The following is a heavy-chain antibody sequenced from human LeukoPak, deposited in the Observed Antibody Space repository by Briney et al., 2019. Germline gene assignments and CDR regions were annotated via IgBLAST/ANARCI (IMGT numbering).Heavy chain of an antibody. D-gene: IGHD3-10*01. CDR3: ARDRDYGSGSYYPSYYFDY. CDR1: GFTFSGYW. Sequence: GGSLRLSCAASGFTFSGYWMSWVRQAPGKGLEWVANIRQDGSDKYYVDSVKGRFTISRDNAKKSLSLQMNSLRAEDTAVYYCARDRDYGSGSYYPSYYFDYWGQGTLVTVSS. V-gene: IGHV3-7*03. J-gene: IGHJ4*02. CDR2: IRQDGSDK.